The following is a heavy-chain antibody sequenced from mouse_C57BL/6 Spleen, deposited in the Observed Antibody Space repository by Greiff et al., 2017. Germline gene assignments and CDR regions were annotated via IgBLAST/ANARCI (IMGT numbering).Heavy chain of an antibody. J-gene: IGHJ2*01. CDR3: ARSPLITTVVAHFDY. V-gene: IGHV1-80*01. Sequence: QVQLQQSGAELVKPGASVKLSCKASGYAFRSSWMNWVKQRPGKGLEWIGQIYPGDGGTNSNGKFKGKATLTADKSSSPAYMQLSSLTSEDSAVYFCARSPLITTVVAHFDYWGQGTTLTVSS. D-gene: IGHD1-1*01. CDR2: IYPGDGGT. CDR1: GYAFRSSW.